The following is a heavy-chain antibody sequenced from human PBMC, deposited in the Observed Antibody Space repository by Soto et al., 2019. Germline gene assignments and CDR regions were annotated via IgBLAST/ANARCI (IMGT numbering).Heavy chain of an antibody. J-gene: IGHJ6*02. V-gene: IGHV4-34*01. D-gene: IGHD1-1*01. CDR1: GGSFSGYY. CDR3: ARTRTTGTWRHYYYGMDV. Sequence: QVQLQQWGAGLLKPSETLSLTCAVYGGSFSGYYWSWIRQPPGKGLEWIGEINHSGSTNYNPSLKGRVTISVDTSKNQFSLKLSSVTAADTAVYYCARTRTTGTWRHYYYGMDVWGQGTTVTVSS. CDR2: INHSGST.